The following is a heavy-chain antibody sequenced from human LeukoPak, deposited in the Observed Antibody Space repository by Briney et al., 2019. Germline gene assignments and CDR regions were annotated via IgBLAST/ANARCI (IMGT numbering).Heavy chain of an antibody. CDR1: GYRFNVYD. D-gene: IGHD4-23*01. CDR3: ARADGTNSGTNAFDV. CDR2: ISTYTGRA. V-gene: IGHV1-18*01. Sequence: ASVEVSCKTSGYRFNVYDILWVRQAPGHGLDYVGWISTYTGRANYAQKFQGRVSVITDTSTSTAYLELTNLTSSDTGLYYCARADGTNSGTNAFDVWGLGTMVTVAS. J-gene: IGHJ3*01.